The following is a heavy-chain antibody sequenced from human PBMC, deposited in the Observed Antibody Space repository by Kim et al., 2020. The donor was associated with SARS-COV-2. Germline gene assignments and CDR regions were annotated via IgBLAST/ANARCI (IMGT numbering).Heavy chain of an antibody. Sequence: GESLKISCKGSGYSFTSYWIGWVRQMPGKGLEWMGIIYPGDSDTRYSPSFQGQVTISADKSISTAYLQWSSLKASDTAMYYCASRRSGYYKGGAFDIWGQGTMVTVSS. CDR3: ASRRSGYYKGGAFDI. J-gene: IGHJ3*02. V-gene: IGHV5-51*01. D-gene: IGHD3-22*01. CDR2: IYPGDSDT. CDR1: GYSFTSYW.